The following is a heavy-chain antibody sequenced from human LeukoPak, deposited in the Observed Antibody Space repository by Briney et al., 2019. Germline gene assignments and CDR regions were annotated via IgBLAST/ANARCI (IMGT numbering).Heavy chain of an antibody. J-gene: IGHJ4*02. Sequence: GGSLRLSCAASGFTFSNYWMHWVRQAPGKGLEWVSGISGSGGKTYNADSLKGRFTISRDNSKNTLYLQMNSLRVEDTGVYYCASWGEGALDNWGQGTLVTVSS. V-gene: IGHV3-23*01. CDR3: ASWGEGALDN. CDR2: ISGSGGKT. CDR1: GFTFSNYW. D-gene: IGHD1-26*01.